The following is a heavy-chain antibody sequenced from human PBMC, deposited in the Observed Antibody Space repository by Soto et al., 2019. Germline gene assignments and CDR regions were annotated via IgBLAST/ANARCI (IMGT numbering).Heavy chain of an antibody. CDR2: ISSSSGTI. CDR1: GFTFSSYS. V-gene: IGHV3-48*02. D-gene: IGHD3-3*01. Sequence: GGSLRLSCLASGFTFSSYSLNWVRQAPGKGLEWVSYISSSSGTIYYADSVKGRFTISRDNAENSLYLQMNSLRDDDTAVYYCAREDPWSADADDMDVWGQGTTVTVSS. J-gene: IGHJ6*02. CDR3: AREDPWSADADDMDV.